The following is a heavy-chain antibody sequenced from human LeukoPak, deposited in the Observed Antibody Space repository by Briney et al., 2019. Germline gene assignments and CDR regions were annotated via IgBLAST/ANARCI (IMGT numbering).Heavy chain of an antibody. CDR3: AKDLDGGNSGYFDY. Sequence: SGGSLRLSCAASGFTFSSYGMDWVRQAPGKGLEWVAVISYDGSNKYYADSVKGRFTISRDKSKNKLYLQINSLRAEETAVYYCAKDLDGGNSGYFDYWGQGTLVSVSS. V-gene: IGHV3-30*18. CDR1: GFTFSSYG. J-gene: IGHJ4*02. D-gene: IGHD4-23*01. CDR2: ISYDGSNK.